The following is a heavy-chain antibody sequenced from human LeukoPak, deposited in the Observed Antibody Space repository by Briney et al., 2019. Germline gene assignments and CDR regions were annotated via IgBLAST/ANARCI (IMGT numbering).Heavy chain of an antibody. CDR2: INHSGST. Sequence: PSETLSLTCAVYGVSFRGYYWSWVRQPPGKGLEWVGEINHSGSTNYNPSLKSRVTISVDTSKNQFSLKLSSVTAADTAVYYCATGRTGTLYYFDYWGQGTLVTVSS. CDR3: ATGRTGTLYYFDY. CDR1: GVSFRGYY. J-gene: IGHJ4*02. V-gene: IGHV4-34*01. D-gene: IGHD1-7*01.